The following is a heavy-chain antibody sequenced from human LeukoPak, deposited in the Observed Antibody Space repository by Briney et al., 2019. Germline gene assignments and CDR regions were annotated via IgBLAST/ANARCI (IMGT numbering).Heavy chain of an antibody. CDR1: GGSISSHY. D-gene: IGHD5-12*01. V-gene: IGHV4-59*11. CDR2: IYYSGST. Sequence: SETLSLTCTVSGGSISSHYWSWIRQPPGKGLEWIGYIYYSGSTNYNPSLKSRVTISVDTSKNQFSLKLSSVTAADTAVYYCASHSGYSGYDSYYYYYMDVWGKGTTVTVSS. CDR3: ASHSGYSGYDSYYYYYMDV. J-gene: IGHJ6*03.